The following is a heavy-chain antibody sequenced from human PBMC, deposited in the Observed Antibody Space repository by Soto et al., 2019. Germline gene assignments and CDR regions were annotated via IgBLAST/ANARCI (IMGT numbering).Heavy chain of an antibody. V-gene: IGHV3-74*01. CDR3: VRGDGDRDDGHGYLGRH. D-gene: IGHD5-18*01. CDR1: GFTFSSYW. CDR2: MNMDGNRI. J-gene: IGHJ4*02. Sequence: GGSLRLSCAASGFTFSSYWMHWVRQGPGKGLEWVSRMNMDGNRISYVDSVKGRCTISRDNAKNTFYMEMNSARVEDTAVYYCVRGDGDRDDGHGYLGRHWGQGSLVTVSS.